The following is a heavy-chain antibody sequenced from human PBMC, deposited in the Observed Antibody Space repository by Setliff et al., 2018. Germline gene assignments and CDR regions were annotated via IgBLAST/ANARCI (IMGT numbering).Heavy chain of an antibody. Sequence: SETLSLTCTVSGGSISTNTYFWGWIRQSPGKGLEWIGNTYYSGDAYYNPSLKSRVTISVDTSRNQFSLKLTSVTAADTAVYFCARTINFLGSGTWGYMDVWGKGTTVTVSS. CDR2: TYYSGDA. D-gene: IGHD3-10*01. CDR3: ARTINFLGSGTWGYMDV. J-gene: IGHJ6*03. CDR1: GGSISTNTYF. V-gene: IGHV4-39*01.